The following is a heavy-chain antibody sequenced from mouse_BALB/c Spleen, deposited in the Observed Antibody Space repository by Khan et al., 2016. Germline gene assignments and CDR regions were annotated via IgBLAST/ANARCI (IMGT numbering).Heavy chain of an antibody. CDR1: GYSIISGYS. CDR2: IHYSGST. CDR3: AGVTTGDYFDY. D-gene: IGHD2-2*01. Sequence: EVKLEESGPDLVKPSQSLSLTCTVTGYSIISGYSWHWIRQFPGNKLEWMAYIHYSGSTNYNPSLKSRISLTRDTSKNRFILKLNSVTTEDTATYYCAGVTTGDYFDYWGQGTTLPVSS. V-gene: IGHV3-1*02. J-gene: IGHJ2*01.